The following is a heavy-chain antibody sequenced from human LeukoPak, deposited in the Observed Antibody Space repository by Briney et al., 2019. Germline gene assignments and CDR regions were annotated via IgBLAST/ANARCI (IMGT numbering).Heavy chain of an antibody. Sequence: ESLKISCQGSGYNFATYRIVWVRQMPGKGLEWMGIIYPGNSHTRYSPSFQGQVTISADTSISTAYLHWSSLQSSDTAMYYCAKFHATWYGDTWGQGTLVTVSS. D-gene: IGHD6-13*01. CDR3: AKFHATWYGDT. J-gene: IGHJ4*02. V-gene: IGHV5-51*01. CDR1: GYNFATYR. CDR2: IYPGNSHT.